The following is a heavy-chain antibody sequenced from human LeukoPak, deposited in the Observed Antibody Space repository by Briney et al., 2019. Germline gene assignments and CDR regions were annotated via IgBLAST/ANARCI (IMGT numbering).Heavy chain of an antibody. Sequence: GGSLGLSCAASGFISSDYWMSWVRQAPGKGLEWVANIKQDGSEKYYVDSMKGRFTISRDNAKNSLYMQMNSLRVEDTAVYYCARISIAAAGRDFWGQGTLVTVSS. D-gene: IGHD6-13*01. V-gene: IGHV3-7*01. CDR2: IKQDGSEK. CDR1: GFISSDYW. J-gene: IGHJ4*02. CDR3: ARISIAAAGRDF.